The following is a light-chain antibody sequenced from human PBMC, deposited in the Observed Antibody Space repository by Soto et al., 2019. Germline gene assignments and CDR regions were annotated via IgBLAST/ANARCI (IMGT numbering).Light chain of an antibody. CDR3: QSYDSSLTGVV. Sequence: QSVLTQPPSVSGAPGQRVTISCNGSTSNIGAGYDVHWYQQLPGTAPRLLMYANTNRPSGVPDRFSGSKSGTSTSLAITGLQAEDEADYYCQSYDSSLTGVVFGTGTKLTVL. J-gene: IGLJ1*01. V-gene: IGLV1-40*01. CDR2: ANT. CDR1: TSNIGAGYD.